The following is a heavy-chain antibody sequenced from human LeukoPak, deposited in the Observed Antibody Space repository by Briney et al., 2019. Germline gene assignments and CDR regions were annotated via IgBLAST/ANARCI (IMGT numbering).Heavy chain of an antibody. J-gene: IGHJ4*02. Sequence: SETLSLTCTVSGGSISSGSYYWSWIRQPAGKGLEWIGRIYTSGSTNYNPSLKSRVTMSVDTSKNQFSLKLSSVTAADTAVYYCARYSSGWSPYYFDYWGQGTLVTVSS. CDR2: IYTSGST. D-gene: IGHD6-19*01. CDR1: GGSISSGSYY. CDR3: ARYSSGWSPYYFDY. V-gene: IGHV4-61*02.